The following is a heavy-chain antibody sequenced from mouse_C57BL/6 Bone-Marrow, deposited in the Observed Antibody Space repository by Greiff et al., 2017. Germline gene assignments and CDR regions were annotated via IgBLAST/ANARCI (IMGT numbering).Heavy chain of an antibody. D-gene: IGHD2-2*01. CDR2: LNPGSGGT. CDR3: ARLDYGNDGNAMDY. CDR1: GYAFTNYL. Sequence: QVQLQQSGAELVRPGTSVKVSCKASGYAFTNYLIAWVTQRPGQGLEWIGVLNPGSGGTNYNEQFKGKATLTADKSSSTAYMQLSSLTSEDSAVYFCARLDYGNDGNAMDYWGQGTSVTVSS. J-gene: IGHJ4*01. V-gene: IGHV1-54*01.